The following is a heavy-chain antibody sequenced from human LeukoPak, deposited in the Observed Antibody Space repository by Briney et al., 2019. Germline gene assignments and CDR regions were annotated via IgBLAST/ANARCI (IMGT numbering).Heavy chain of an antibody. J-gene: IGHJ4*02. CDR2: INPNSGGT. V-gene: IGHV1-2*02. CDR1: GYTFTGYY. D-gene: IGHD6-6*01. Sequence: ASVKVSCKASGYTFTGYYMHWVRQAPGQGLEWMGWINPNSGGTNYAQKFQGRVTMTRDTSISTAYMELSRLRSDDTAVYCCARDRSIAARPRALGYWGQGTLVTVSS. CDR3: ARDRSIAARPRALGY.